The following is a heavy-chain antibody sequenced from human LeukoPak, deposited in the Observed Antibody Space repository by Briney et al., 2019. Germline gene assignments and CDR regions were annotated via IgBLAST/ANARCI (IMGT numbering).Heavy chain of an antibody. CDR3: AKGGRLRLGELSTFDF. J-gene: IGHJ4*02. Sequence: GGSLRLFCAASGFIFSSYVMIWLREAPGEGLVCVSGISGSGGSTYYADSVKGRFTISRDNSKNTLYLQMNSLRAEDTAVYYCAKGGRLRLGELSTFDFWGQGTLVTVSS. V-gene: IGHV3-23*01. CDR2: ISGSGGST. D-gene: IGHD3-16*02. CDR1: GFIFSSYV.